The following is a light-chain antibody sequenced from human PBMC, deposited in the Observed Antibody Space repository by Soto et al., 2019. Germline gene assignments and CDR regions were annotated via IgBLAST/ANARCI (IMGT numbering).Light chain of an antibody. CDR2: GSS. CDR1: RSLSDNH. Sequence: ELVLTQSPGTPSLSPGETAALSCRASRSLSDNHLAWYQQRPGQAPRRLIYGSSSRAAGIPDRFRGSGTGTDFTLTSRRLEPEDFGVYCCQQYSDAPRTFGLGTKVDIK. J-gene: IGKJ2*02. V-gene: IGKV3-20*01. CDR3: QQYSDAPRT.